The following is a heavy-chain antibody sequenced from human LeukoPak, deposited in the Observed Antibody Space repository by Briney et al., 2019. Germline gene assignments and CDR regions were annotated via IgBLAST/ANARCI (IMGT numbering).Heavy chain of an antibody. CDR1: GYTFTVDY. J-gene: IGHJ4*02. Sequence: ASVTVPFTASGYTFTVDYMHWVRQAPGQGREWMGWINPNSGGTNYAQKFQGAVTMTRDTSISTAYMELSRLRSDDTAVYYCARDLGHTAVVVITAIDYWGQGTLVTVSS. CDR3: ARDLGHTAVVVITAIDY. CDR2: INPNSGGT. V-gene: IGHV1-2*02. D-gene: IGHD3-22*01.